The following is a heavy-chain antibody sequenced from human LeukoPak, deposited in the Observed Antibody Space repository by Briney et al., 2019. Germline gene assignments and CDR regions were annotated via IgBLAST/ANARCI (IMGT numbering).Heavy chain of an antibody. D-gene: IGHD6-13*01. CDR1: GFSFSNWA. V-gene: IGHV3-23*01. Sequence: GGSLRLSCAASGFSFSNWAMSWVRQAPGKGLEWVSGFTRNDETTSYADSVKGRFTISRDNSKNTLFLQMSSLRAEDTALYYCAKCRSETISAAVNYWGQGTLVTVSS. J-gene: IGHJ4*02. CDR3: AKCRSETISAAVNY. CDR2: FTRNDETT.